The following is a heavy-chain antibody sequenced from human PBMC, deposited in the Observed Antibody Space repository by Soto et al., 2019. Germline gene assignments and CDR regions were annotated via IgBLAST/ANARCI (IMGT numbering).Heavy chain of an antibody. Sequence: AAVKVSCKTSGYTFSNYDISWVRQAPGQGLEWMGLISANSRRANYAQKLQGRVTMTTDTSTSTAYMELRSLRSDDTAVYYCVRQYYDFWTDFPDFDYWGQGTLVTVSS. V-gene: IGHV1-18*01. CDR1: GYTFSNYD. D-gene: IGHD3-3*01. CDR3: VRQYYDFWTDFPDFDY. CDR2: ISANSRRA. J-gene: IGHJ4*02.